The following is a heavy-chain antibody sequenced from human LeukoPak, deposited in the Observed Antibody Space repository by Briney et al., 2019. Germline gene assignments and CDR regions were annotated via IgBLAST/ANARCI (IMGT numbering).Heavy chain of an antibody. CDR2: IYYTGST. CDR1: GFTFSSYS. J-gene: IGHJ3*02. CDR3: ARGQSAFDI. Sequence: PGGSLRLSCAASGFTFSSYSMNWVRRPPGKGLEWIGYIYYTGSTNYNPSLKSRVTISVDTSKNQFSLKLSSVTAADTAVYYCARGQSAFDIWGQGTLVTVSS. V-gene: IGHV4-59*01.